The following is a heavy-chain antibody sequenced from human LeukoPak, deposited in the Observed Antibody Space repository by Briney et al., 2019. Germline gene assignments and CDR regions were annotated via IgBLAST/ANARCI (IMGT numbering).Heavy chain of an antibody. V-gene: IGHV3-74*01. CDR2: INEDGSII. CDR1: GFTFSSYA. D-gene: IGHD2-8*01. CDR3: VRDLILVWTPGDNFDY. J-gene: IGHJ4*02. Sequence: PGGSLRLSCAAPGFTFSSYAMSWVRQAPGKGLEWVSRINEDGSIITYADSVKGRFTISRDNAKNTLYLQMNSLRAEDTAVYYCVRDLILVWTPGDNFDYWGQGTLVTVSS.